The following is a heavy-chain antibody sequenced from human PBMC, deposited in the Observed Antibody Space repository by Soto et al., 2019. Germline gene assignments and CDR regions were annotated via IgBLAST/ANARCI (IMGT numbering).Heavy chain of an antibody. Sequence: QVQLVQSGAEVKKPGASVKVSCKASGYTFTSYAMHWVRQAPGQRLEWMGWINAGNGNTKYSQKFQGRVTITRDTSASTDYMELSRLRSEDTAGYYCAREGDIVVVPAAPRDPHYYGRDAWGQGTTVTVAS. CDR2: INAGNGNT. CDR1: GYTFTSYA. D-gene: IGHD2-2*01. V-gene: IGHV1-3*01. J-gene: IGHJ6*02. CDR3: AREGDIVVVPAAPRDPHYYGRDA.